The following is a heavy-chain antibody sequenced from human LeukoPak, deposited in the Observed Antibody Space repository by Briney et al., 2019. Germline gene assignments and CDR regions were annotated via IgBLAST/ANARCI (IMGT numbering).Heavy chain of an antibody. D-gene: IGHD2-15*01. CDR1: GFTFSDAW. V-gene: IGHV3-15*01. J-gene: IGHJ4*02. Sequence: PGKSLRLSCAASGFTFSDAWMGWVRQAPGKGLEWIGQIKSEKHGGTTDYAASVKGRFTISRDDSKDTLYLQMNSLKTEDTAVYYCNTQYSVFRGLWGQGTLVTVSS. CDR2: IKSEKHGGTT. CDR3: NTQYSVFRGL.